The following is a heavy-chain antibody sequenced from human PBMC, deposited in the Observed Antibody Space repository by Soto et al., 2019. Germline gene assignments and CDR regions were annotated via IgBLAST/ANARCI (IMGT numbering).Heavy chain of an antibody. Sequence: SETLSLTCTVSVGSISSYYWSWIRQPPGKGMEWIGYIYYTGSTNYKSSLKRRVTISVDTSKNQFSLKLSSVTAADTAVYYCTRVPLNSAFSSDPPDLPDHPARGIW. CDR3: TRVPLNSAFSSDPPDLPDHPARGI. CDR2: IYYTGST. J-gene: IGHJ3*02. V-gene: IGHV4-59*01. CDR1: VGSISSYY. D-gene: IGHD1-20*01.